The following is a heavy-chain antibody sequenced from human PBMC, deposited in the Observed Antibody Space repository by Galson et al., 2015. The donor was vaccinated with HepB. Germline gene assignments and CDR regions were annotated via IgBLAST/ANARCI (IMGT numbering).Heavy chain of an antibody. CDR2: ISYDGSNK. CDR3: ARNKGTSWVSDAFDI. D-gene: IGHD2-2*01. Sequence: SLRLSCAASGFTFSSYAMHWVRQAPGKGLEWVAVISYDGSNKYYADSVKGRFTISRDNSKNTLYLQMNSLRAEDTAVYYCARNKGTSWVSDAFDIWGQGTMVTVSS. CDR1: GFTFSSYA. V-gene: IGHV3-30-3*01. J-gene: IGHJ3*02.